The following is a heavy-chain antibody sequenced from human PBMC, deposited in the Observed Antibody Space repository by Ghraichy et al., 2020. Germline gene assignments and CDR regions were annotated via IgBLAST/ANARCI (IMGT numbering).Heavy chain of an antibody. CDR1: GFTFSSYW. Sequence: GGSLRLSCAASGFTFSSYWMHWVRQAPGKGLVWVSRINSDGSSTSYADSVKGRFTISRDNAKNTLYLQMNSLRAEDTAVYYCAGLTATSPRFDYWGQGTLVTVSS. CDR3: AGLTATSPRFDY. V-gene: IGHV3-74*01. D-gene: IGHD2-2*01. J-gene: IGHJ4*02. CDR2: INSDGSST.